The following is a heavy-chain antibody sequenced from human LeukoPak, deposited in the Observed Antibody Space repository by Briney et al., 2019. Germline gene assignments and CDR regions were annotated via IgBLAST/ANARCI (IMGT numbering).Heavy chain of an antibody. D-gene: IGHD6-13*01. Sequence: SETLSLTCTVSAGSILGSSYYWSWIRQPPGKGLEWIGEINHSGSTNYNPSLKSRVTISVDTSKNQFSLKLSSVTAADTAVYYCARELGSSWCWWFDPWGQGTLVTVSS. CDR2: INHSGST. CDR1: AGSILGSSYY. CDR3: ARELGSSWCWWFDP. J-gene: IGHJ5*02. V-gene: IGHV4-39*07.